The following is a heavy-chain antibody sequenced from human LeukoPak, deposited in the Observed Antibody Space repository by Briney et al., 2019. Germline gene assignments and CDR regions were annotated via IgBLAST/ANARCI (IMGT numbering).Heavy chain of an antibody. V-gene: IGHV4-39*02. CDR2: IYYSGST. Sequence: MTSETLSLTCTVSGGSISSSSYYWGWIRQPPGKGLEWIGSIYYSGSTYYNPSLKSRVTISVDTSKNQFSLKLSSVTAADTAVYYCARDPSSGWYLKGWFDPWGQGTLVTVSS. J-gene: IGHJ5*02. CDR1: GGSISSSSYY. D-gene: IGHD6-19*01. CDR3: ARDPSSGWYLKGWFDP.